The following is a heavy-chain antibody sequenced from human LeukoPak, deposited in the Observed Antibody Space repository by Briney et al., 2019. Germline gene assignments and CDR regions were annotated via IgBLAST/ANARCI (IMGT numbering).Heavy chain of an antibody. V-gene: IGHV1-24*01. Sequence: ASVKVSCKVSGYTLTELSMHWVRQAPGKGLEWMGGFDPEDGETIYAQKFQGRVTMTEDTSTDTAYMELSSLRSDDTAVYYCARDMVAVPYYYYYMDVWGKGTTVTVSS. CDR1: GYTLTELS. CDR3: ARDMVAVPYYYYYMDV. J-gene: IGHJ6*03. D-gene: IGHD2-15*01. CDR2: FDPEDGET.